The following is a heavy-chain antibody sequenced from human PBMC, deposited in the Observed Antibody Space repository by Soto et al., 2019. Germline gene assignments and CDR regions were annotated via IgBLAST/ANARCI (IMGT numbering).Heavy chain of an antibody. V-gene: IGHV3-74*01. CDR1: GFTFSSYW. Sequence: EVQLVESGGGLVQPGGSLRLSCAASGFTFSSYWMHWVRQAPGKGLVWVSRINSDGSSTSYADSVKGRFTISRDNAKNTLYLQMNSLRAEDTAVYYCARITYGDYGEDLDYWGQGTLVTVSS. D-gene: IGHD4-17*01. CDR2: INSDGSST. J-gene: IGHJ4*02. CDR3: ARITYGDYGEDLDY.